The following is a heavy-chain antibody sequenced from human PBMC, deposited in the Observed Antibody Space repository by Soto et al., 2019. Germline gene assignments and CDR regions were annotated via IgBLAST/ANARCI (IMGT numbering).Heavy chain of an antibody. CDR1: GFTFSSYG. CDR2: ISYDGSNK. D-gene: IGHD6-19*01. CDR3: ARDRYSSGLRGRDYYYGMDV. Sequence: QVQLVESGGGVVQPGRSLRLSCAASGFTFSSYGMHWVRQAPGKGLEWVAVISYDGSNKYDADSVKGRFTLSRDNSKNMLYLQMNGLRAEDTAVYYCARDRYSSGLRGRDYYYGMDVWGQGTTVTVSS. V-gene: IGHV3-30*03. J-gene: IGHJ6*02.